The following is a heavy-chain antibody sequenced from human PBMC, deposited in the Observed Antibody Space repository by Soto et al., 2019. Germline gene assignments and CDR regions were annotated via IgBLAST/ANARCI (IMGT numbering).Heavy chain of an antibody. D-gene: IGHD6-13*01. CDR1: GYTFTSYA. V-gene: IGHV1-3*01. J-gene: IGHJ4*02. CDR3: ARGLREPYSSSWYREVGDTVQFGY. Sequence: GASVKVSWKASGYTFTSYAMHWVRQAPGQRLEWMGWINAGNGNTKYSQKFQGRVTITRDTSASTAYMELSSLRSEDTAVYYCARGLREPYSSSWYREVGDTVQFGYWGQGTLVTVSS. CDR2: INAGNGNT.